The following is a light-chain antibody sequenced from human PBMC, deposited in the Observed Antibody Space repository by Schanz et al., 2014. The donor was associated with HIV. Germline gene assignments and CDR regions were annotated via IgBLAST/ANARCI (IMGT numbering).Light chain of an antibody. Sequence: QSVLTQPPSASGTPGQRVTLSCSGSSSNIGSNTVHWYQQLPGTAPKLLIYSNNQRPSGVPGRLSGSKSGTSASLAISGLQSEDEGDYYCASWDDSLNGWVFGGGTKLTVL. CDR3: ASWDDSLNGWV. CDR2: SNN. V-gene: IGLV1-44*01. J-gene: IGLJ3*02. CDR1: SSNIGSNT.